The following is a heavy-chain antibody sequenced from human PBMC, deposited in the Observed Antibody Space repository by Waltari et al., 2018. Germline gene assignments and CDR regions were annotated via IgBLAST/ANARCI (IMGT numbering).Heavy chain of an antibody. CDR1: EFNVRANS. CDR3: ASHYCSRGTCHFDS. V-gene: IGHV3-66*04. D-gene: IGHD2-15*01. J-gene: IGHJ4*02. CDR2: IYSGGST. Sequence: EALLAESGGGSVQPGGSLRLSCAVSEFNVRANSVSWVRPPPGQGLEWVSIIYSGGSTSYADSVRARFTISRDISKNTVFLQMNSLRAEDTAVYYCASHYCSRGTCHFDSWGQGTLVKVSS.